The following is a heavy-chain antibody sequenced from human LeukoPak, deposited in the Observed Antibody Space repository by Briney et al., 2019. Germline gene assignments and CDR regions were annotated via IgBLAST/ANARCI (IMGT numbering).Heavy chain of an antibody. D-gene: IGHD3-16*02. CDR3: ARAYYDYVWGSYRSYYFDY. CDR1: GGTFSSYA. J-gene: IGHJ4*02. Sequence: EASVKVSCKASGGTFSSYAISWVRQAPGQGLEWMGGIIPIFGTANYAQKFQGRVTITADKSTSTAYMELSSLRSEDTAVYYCARAYYDYVWGSYRSYYFDYWGQGTLVTVSS. CDR2: IIPIFGTA. V-gene: IGHV1-69*06.